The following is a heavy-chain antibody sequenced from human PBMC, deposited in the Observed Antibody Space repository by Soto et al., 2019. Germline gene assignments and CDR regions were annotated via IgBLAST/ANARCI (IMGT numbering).Heavy chain of an antibody. CDR1: GYTFTSYY. CDR2: INPSGGTT. Sequence: QVQLVQSGAEVKKPGASVKVSGKAPGYTFTSYYMHWVRQAPGQGLEWMGIINPSGGTTSYAEKFQGRVTMTRDTSTSTVYMELGSLSSEDTAVYYCARDSGRRPAQQIRDGYNESELLFDYWGQGTLVTVSS. CDR3: ARDSGRRPAQQIRDGYNESELLFDY. D-gene: IGHD1-26*01. J-gene: IGHJ4*02. V-gene: IGHV1-46*01.